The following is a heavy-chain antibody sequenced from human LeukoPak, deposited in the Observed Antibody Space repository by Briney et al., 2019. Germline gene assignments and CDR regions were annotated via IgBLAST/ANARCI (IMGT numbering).Heavy chain of an antibody. D-gene: IGHD6-6*01. CDR3: ARDRFPIASSDY. J-gene: IGHJ4*02. Sequence: ASVKVSCKASGYTFTSYAMHWVRQAPGQRLEWMGWISAYNGNTNYAQKLQGRVTMTTDTSTSTAYMELRSLRSDDTAVYYCARDRFPIASSDYWGQGTLVTVSS. CDR2: ISAYNGNT. CDR1: GYTFTSYA. V-gene: IGHV1-18*01.